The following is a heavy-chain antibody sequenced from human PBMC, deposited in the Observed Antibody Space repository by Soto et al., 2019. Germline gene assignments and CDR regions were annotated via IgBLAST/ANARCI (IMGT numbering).Heavy chain of an antibody. CDR1: GFSLSTRGVC. Sequence: SGPTLVNPTHTLTLTCTFSGFSLSTRGVCVSWIRQAPGKALEWLALIDWDDDKYYSRSLKTSLTIPKDASKTNVVLTNTNTHPLDTATYSCAGIRGPARIPTKIRSHSCMDVWGPGTPVTVSS. J-gene: IGHJ6*02. D-gene: IGHD1-26*01. V-gene: IGHV2-70*01. CDR3: AGIRGPARIPTKIRSHSCMDV. CDR2: IDWDDDK.